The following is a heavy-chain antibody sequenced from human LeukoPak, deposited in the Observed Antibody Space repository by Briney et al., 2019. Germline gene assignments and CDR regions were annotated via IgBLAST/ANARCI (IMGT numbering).Heavy chain of an antibody. D-gene: IGHD3-10*01. CDR3: ARGRLFYGSGSNGPQPRAPEAFDI. Sequence: PSETLSLTCAVYGGSFSGYYWSWIRQPPGKGLEWIGEINHSGSTNYNPSLKSRVTISVDTSKNQFPLKLSSVTAADTAVYYCARGRLFYGSGSNGPQPRAPEAFDIWGRGTMVTVSS. V-gene: IGHV4-34*01. CDR1: GGSFSGYY. J-gene: IGHJ3*02. CDR2: INHSGST.